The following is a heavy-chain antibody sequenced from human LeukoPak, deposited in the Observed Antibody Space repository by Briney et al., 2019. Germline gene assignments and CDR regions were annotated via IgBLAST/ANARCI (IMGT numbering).Heavy chain of an antibody. Sequence: ASVKVSCKASGGTSSSYAISWVRQAPGQGLEWMGGIIPIFGTANYAQKFQGRVTITADESTSTAYMELSSLRSEDTAVYYCARSPQYSGSYSRYWGQGTLVTVSS. CDR3: ARSPQYSGSYSRY. CDR2: IIPIFGTA. J-gene: IGHJ4*02. D-gene: IGHD1-26*01. CDR1: GGTSSSYA. V-gene: IGHV1-69*13.